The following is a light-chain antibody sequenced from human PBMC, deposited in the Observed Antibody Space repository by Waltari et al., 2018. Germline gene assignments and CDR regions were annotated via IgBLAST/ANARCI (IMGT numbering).Light chain of an antibody. CDR1: QSILYTSNDKNY. J-gene: IGKJ5*01. CDR3: QQYFNSPIA. Sequence: DIVMTQSPDSLLVSLGERATISCNSSQSILYTSNDKNYLAWYQQKAGQPPRLLVHWASIRESGVPDRFRGSWSGTDFTLTISNLQPEDVAFYWCQQYFNSPIAFGQGTRLEIK. CDR2: WAS. V-gene: IGKV4-1*01.